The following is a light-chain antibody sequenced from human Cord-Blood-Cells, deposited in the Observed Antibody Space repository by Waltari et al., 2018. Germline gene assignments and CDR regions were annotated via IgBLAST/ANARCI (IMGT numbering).Light chain of an antibody. V-gene: IGKV3-11*01. CDR2: DAS. Sequence: EIVLTQSPATLSLSPGERATLSCRASQSVSSYLAWYQQKPGQAPRLLIYDASNGATGIPARFSGSGSGTDFTLTISSLEPEDFAVYYCQQRSNWPPSDSFGQGTKLEIK. J-gene: IGKJ2*03. CDR1: QSVSSY. CDR3: QQRSNWPPSDS.